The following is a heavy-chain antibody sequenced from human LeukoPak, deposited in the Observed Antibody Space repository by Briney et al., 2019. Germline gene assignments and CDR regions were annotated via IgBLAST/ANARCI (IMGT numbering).Heavy chain of an antibody. J-gene: IGHJ4*02. CDR1: GGTFSSYA. CDR2: IIPIFGTA. V-gene: IGHV1-69*13. Sequence: GASVKVSCKASGGTFSSYAISWVRQAPGQGLEWMGGIIPIFGTANYAQKFQGRVTITADESTSTAYMELRSLRSDDTAVYYCARLTRDDSSGYYYGYWGQGTLVTVSS. D-gene: IGHD3-22*01. CDR3: ARLTRDDSSGYYYGY.